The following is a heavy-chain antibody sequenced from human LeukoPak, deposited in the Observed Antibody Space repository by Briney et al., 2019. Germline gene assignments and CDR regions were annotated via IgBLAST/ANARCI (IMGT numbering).Heavy chain of an antibody. D-gene: IGHD4/OR15-4a*01. CDR1: GFTVSSNS. Sequence: GGSLRLSCTVSGFTVSSNSMSWVRQAPGKGLEWVSFIYSGTIHYSDSVKGRFTISRDNSKNTLYLQMNSLRAEDTAVYYCARRAGAYSHPYDYCGQGTLVTVSS. V-gene: IGHV3-53*01. CDR2: IYSGTI. J-gene: IGHJ4*02. CDR3: ARRAGAYSHPYDY.